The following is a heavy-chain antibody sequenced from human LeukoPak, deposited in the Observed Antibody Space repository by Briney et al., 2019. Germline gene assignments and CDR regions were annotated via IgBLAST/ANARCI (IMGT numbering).Heavy chain of an antibody. CDR1: GGSISSGGYY. V-gene: IGHV4-31*03. CDR3: ASTRSLWFGELLKGSMDV. Sequence: SQTLSLTCTVSGGSISSGGYYWSWIRQHPGKGLEWIGYIYYSGSTNYNPSLKGRVTISVDTSKNQFSLKLSSVTAADTAVYYCASTRSLWFGELLKGSMDVWGQGTTVTVSS. J-gene: IGHJ6*02. CDR2: IYYSGST. D-gene: IGHD3-10*01.